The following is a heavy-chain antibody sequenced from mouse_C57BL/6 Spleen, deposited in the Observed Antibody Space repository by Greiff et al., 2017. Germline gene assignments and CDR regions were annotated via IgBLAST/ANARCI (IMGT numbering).Heavy chain of an antibody. Sequence: EVKLVESGGGLVKPGGSLKLSCAASGFTFSDYGLHWVRPAQEKGLVWVAYISSGSSTIYYADTVHGRFTISKDNAKNTRFLQRTRRRSEDTAMYYCARGGDIYYDYDYYAMDYGGQGTSGTVSS. CDR1: GFTFSDYG. D-gene: IGHD2-4*01. J-gene: IGHJ4*01. V-gene: IGHV5-17*01. CDR2: ISSGSSTI. CDR3: ARGGDIYYDYDYYAMDY.